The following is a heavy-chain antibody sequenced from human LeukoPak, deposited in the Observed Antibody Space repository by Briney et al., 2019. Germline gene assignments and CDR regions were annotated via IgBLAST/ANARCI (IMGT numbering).Heavy chain of an antibody. Sequence: ASETLSLTCTVSGGSISGYYWSWIRQPPNKGLEWIGYIYYSGSTNYNPSLKSRVTISVDTSKNQFSLKLRSVTAADTAVYYCARARMPIIGWIDYWGQGTLVTVSS. CDR1: GGSISGYY. CDR3: ARARMPIIGWIDY. CDR2: IYYSGST. D-gene: IGHD1-14*01. J-gene: IGHJ4*02. V-gene: IGHV4-59*01.